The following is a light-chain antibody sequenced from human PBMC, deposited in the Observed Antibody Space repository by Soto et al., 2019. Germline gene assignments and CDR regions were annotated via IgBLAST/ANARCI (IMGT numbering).Light chain of an antibody. CDR3: QSYDSSLLKV. V-gene: IGLV1-40*01. CDR1: SSNIGAGYD. J-gene: IGLJ2*01. Sequence: QSVLTQPPSVSGAPGQRVTISFTGSSSNIGAGYDVHWYQQLPGTAPKLLIYGNSNRPSGVPDRFSGSKSGTSASLAITGLQAEYEADYYCQSYDSSLLKVFGGGTKVTVL. CDR2: GNS.